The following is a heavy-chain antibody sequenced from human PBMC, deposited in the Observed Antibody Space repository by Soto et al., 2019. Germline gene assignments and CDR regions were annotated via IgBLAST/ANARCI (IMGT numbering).Heavy chain of an antibody. V-gene: IGHV3-7*01. D-gene: IGHD2-21*02. Sequence: EVQLVESGGGLVQPGGSLRLSCVASGFTFSRHYMTWVRQAPGKGLESVAKIKPDGSESYYVDSVRDRFTFSRDNAKNSLSLQMNSLRAEDTAVYYCATEEWWRLEFWGQGTLVTVSS. CDR2: IKPDGSES. CDR3: ATEEWWRLEF. CDR1: GFTFSRHY. J-gene: IGHJ4*02.